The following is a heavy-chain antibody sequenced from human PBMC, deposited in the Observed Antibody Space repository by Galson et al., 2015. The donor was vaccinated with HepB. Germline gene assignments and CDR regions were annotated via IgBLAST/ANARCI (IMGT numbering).Heavy chain of an antibody. CDR1: GYTFTTYG. J-gene: IGHJ3*02. Sequence: SVKVSCKASGYTFTTYGVSWVRQAPGQGLEWMGRISAYNGNTDYAQKPQGRVTMTEDTSTDTAYMELSSLRSEDTAVYYCATMDWGLGQGRAFDIWGQGTMVTVSS. D-gene: IGHD3/OR15-3a*01. V-gene: IGHV1-18*01. CDR3: ATMDWGLGQGRAFDI. CDR2: ISAYNGNT.